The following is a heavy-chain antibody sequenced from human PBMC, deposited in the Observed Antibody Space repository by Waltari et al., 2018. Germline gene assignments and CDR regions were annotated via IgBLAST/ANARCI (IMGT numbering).Heavy chain of an antibody. V-gene: IGHV4-39*07. CDR1: GGSISSSSYY. CDR2: IYYSGST. J-gene: IGHJ3*02. D-gene: IGHD2-15*01. Sequence: QLQLQESGPGLVKPSETLSLTCTVSGGSISSSSYYWGWLRQPPGKGLEWIGSIYYSGSTYYNPSLKSRVTISVDTSKNQFSLKLSSVTAADTAVYYCATTMRYCSGGSCYWGRNSDAFDIWGQGTMVTVSS. CDR3: ATTMRYCSGGSCYWGRNSDAFDI.